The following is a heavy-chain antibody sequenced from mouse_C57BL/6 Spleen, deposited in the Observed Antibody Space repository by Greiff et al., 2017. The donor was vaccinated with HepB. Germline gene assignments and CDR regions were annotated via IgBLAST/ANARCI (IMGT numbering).Heavy chain of an antibody. D-gene: IGHD2-10*02. CDR1: GYSITSGYD. V-gene: IGHV3-1*01. CDR3: ARGLGYFDV. J-gene: IGHJ1*03. Sequence: DVQLQESGPGLVKPSQSLSLTCTVTGYSITSGYDWHWIRHFPGNKLEWMGYISYSGSTNYNPSLKSRISITHDTSKNHFFLKLNSVTTEDTATYYCARGLGYFDVWGTGTTVTVSS. CDR2: ISYSGST.